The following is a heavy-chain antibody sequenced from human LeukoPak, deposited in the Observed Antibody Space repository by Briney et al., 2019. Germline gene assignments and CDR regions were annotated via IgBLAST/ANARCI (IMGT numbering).Heavy chain of an antibody. V-gene: IGHV3-7*01. CDR2: INQGGSDK. CDR3: TRDRSRAEDD. CDR1: GFTYSGHW. Sequence: GGSLRLSCAASGFTYSGHWMSWVRQAPGKGLEWVANINQGGSDKYYVDSVKGRFTISRDNANNLLYPQMNSLRGEDTAVYYCTRDRSRAEDDWGKGTLVTVSS. J-gene: IGHJ4*02. D-gene: IGHD1-14*01.